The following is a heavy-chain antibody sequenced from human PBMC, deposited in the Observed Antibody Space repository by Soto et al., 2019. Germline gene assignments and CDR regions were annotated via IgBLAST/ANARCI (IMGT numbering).Heavy chain of an antibody. CDR2: IIPILGIA. V-gene: IGHV1-69*08. CDR3: ARDGTGTYNWFDP. Sequence: QVQLVQSGAEVKKPASSVKVSCKASGGTFSSYTISWVRQAPGQGLEWMGRIIPILGIANYAQKFQGRVTITADKSTSTAYMELSSLRSEDTAVYYCARDGTGTYNWFDPWGQGTLVTVSS. D-gene: IGHD1-1*01. J-gene: IGHJ5*02. CDR1: GGTFSSYT.